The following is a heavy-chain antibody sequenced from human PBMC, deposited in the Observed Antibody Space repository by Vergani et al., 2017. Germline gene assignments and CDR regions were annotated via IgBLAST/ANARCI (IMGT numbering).Heavy chain of an antibody. Sequence: QVQLEQSGAEVKKPGSSVKVSCKASGGTSSSYAISWVRQAPGQGLEWMGRIIPIFGTANYAQKFQGRVTITADESTSTAYMELSSLRSEDTAVYYCARGQPVVVIKPDLAWFAPWGQGTLVTVSS. CDR1: GGTSSSYA. CDR2: IIPIFGTA. CDR3: ARGQPVVVIKPDLAWFAP. D-gene: IGHD3-22*01. J-gene: IGHJ5*02. V-gene: IGHV1-69*13.